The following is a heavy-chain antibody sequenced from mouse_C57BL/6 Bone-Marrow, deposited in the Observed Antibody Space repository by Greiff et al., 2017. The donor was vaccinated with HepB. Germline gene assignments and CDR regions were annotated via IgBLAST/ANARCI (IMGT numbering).Heavy chain of an antibody. CDR1: GYTFTSYG. Sequence: QVQLQQSGAELARPGASVKLSCKASGYTFTSYGISWVKQRTGQGLEWIGEIYPRSGNTYYNEKFKGKATLTADKSSSTAYMGLRSLTSEDSAVFFCARSDYGSSLFAYWGQGTLVTVSA. CDR3: ARSDYGSSLFAY. V-gene: IGHV1-81*01. CDR2: IYPRSGNT. J-gene: IGHJ3*01. D-gene: IGHD1-1*01.